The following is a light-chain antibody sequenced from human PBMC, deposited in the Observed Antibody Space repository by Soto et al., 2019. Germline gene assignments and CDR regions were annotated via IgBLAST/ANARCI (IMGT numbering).Light chain of an antibody. Sequence: DIQMTQSPPSLFASVGDRVTITCRASQGIRNNLGWYQQRPGEAPKRLIYGASSLQRGVPSRFSGSGSGTEFTLTISSLRPEDSATYYCLQHDSYPRTFGQGTKLEIK. J-gene: IGKJ1*01. CDR3: LQHDSYPRT. CDR1: QGIRNN. V-gene: IGKV1-17*01. CDR2: GAS.